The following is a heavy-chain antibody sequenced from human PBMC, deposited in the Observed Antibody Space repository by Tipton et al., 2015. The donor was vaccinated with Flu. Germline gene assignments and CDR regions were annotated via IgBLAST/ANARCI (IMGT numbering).Heavy chain of an antibody. CDR2: INSNSGGT. CDR3: ARVGYVSGWALDY. CDR1: GYTFTGHY. D-gene: IGHD6-19*01. Sequence: QLVQSGAEVKRPGASAKVFCKASGYTFTGHYTHWVRQAPGQGLEWMGWINSNSGGTNYAQNFQGRITMTRDTSITTAYMDLSRLRSDDTAIYYCARVGYVSGWALDYWGQGTQVTVSS. J-gene: IGHJ4*02. V-gene: IGHV1-2*02.